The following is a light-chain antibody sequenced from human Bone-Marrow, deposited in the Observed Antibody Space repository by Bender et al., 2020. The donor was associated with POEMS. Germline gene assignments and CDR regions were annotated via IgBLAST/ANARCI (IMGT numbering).Light chain of an antibody. J-gene: IGLJ1*01. V-gene: IGLV2-14*03. CDR2: DVS. Sequence: QSALTQPASVSGSPGQSVTISCTGTSRDVGGFDFVSWYQQHPDKAPKLMIYDVSNRPSGVSNRFSGSKSGNTASLTISGLQAEDEADYYCCLYSFGTGTKVTVL. CDR3: CLYS. CDR1: SRDVGGFDF.